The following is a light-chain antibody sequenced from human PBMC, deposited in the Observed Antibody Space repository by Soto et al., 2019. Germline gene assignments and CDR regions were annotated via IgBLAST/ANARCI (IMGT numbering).Light chain of an antibody. CDR2: SAS. J-gene: IGKJ5*01. Sequence: IPMTQSPSSLSASVADRVTLTCRASRSKRSYFNWFPMKPQKAPKLLIFSASKLQSGNPTRVSCRGSWTDFTLTISSLQPEDFATYFLQQVYSTPYTFGQRTRLEIK. V-gene: IGKV1-39*01. CDR3: QQVYSTPYT. CDR1: RSKRSY.